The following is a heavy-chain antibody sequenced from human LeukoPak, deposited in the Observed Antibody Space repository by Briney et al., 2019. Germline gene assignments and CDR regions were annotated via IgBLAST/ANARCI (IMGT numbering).Heavy chain of an antibody. V-gene: IGHV4-39*01. J-gene: IGHJ4*02. Sequence: SQTLSLTCTVSGGSISSSSYYWGWIRQPPGKGLEWIGSIYYSGSTYYNPSLKSRVTISVDTSKNQFSLQLSSVTAADTAVYYCARREEVGATMYDYWGQGTLVTVSS. CDR3: ARREEVGATMYDY. CDR2: IYYSGST. CDR1: GGSISSSSYY. D-gene: IGHD1-26*01.